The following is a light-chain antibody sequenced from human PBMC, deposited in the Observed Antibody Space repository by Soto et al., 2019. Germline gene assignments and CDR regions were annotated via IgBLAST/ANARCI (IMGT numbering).Light chain of an antibody. Sequence: DIVMTQSPLSLPVTPGEPASISCRSSQSLLHSNGYNFLDWYLQKPGQSPQLLIYLGSSRSSGVPDRFSGSGSGTVFTLTISSLQSEDFAVYYCQQYNNWPLTFGGGTKVDIK. J-gene: IGKJ4*01. CDR3: QQYNNWPLT. CDR2: LGS. CDR1: QSLLHSNGYNF. V-gene: IGKV2-28*01.